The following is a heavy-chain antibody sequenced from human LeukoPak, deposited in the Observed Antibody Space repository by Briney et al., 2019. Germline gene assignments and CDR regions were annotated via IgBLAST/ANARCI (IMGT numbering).Heavy chain of an antibody. Sequence: SETLSLTCAVYGGSFSGYYWSWIRQPPGKGLEWIGEINHSGSTNYNPSLKSRVTISVDTSKNQFSLKLSSVTAADTAVYYCARGSGARYWGQGTLVTVSS. D-gene: IGHD3-10*01. J-gene: IGHJ4*02. CDR1: GGSFSGYY. CDR3: ARGSGARY. CDR2: INHSGST. V-gene: IGHV4-34*01.